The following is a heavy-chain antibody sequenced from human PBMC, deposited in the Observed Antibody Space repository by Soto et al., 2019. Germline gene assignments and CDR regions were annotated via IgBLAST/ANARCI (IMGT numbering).Heavy chain of an antibody. Sequence: EVQLVESGGGLVQPGRSLRLSCAASGFTFDDYAMHWVRQAPGKGLEWVSGISWNSGSIGYADSVKGRFTISRDNAKNSLYLQMNSLRAEDTALYYCAKDSSSSGLDPADYWGQGTLVTVSS. CDR1: GFTFDDYA. V-gene: IGHV3-9*01. CDR2: ISWNSGSI. D-gene: IGHD6-19*01. CDR3: AKDSSSSGLDPADY. J-gene: IGHJ4*02.